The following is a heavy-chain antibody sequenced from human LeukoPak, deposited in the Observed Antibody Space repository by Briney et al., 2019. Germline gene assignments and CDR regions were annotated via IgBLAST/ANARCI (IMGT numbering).Heavy chain of an antibody. CDR2: IKQDGSDE. CDR3: ATYRPTPRRGLDY. D-gene: IGHD3-10*01. CDR1: GLTFSNYY. V-gene: IGHV3-7*01. J-gene: IGHJ4*02. Sequence: GGSLRLSCAASGLTFSNYYMTWVRQAPGKGLEWVARIKQDGSDESYVDSAKGRFAISRDDAQNSLYLQMTSLRGVDTAVYYCATYRPTPRRGLDYWGQGTLVTVSS.